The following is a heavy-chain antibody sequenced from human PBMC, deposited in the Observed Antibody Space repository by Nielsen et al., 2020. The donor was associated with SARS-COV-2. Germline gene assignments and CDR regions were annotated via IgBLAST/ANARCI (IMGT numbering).Heavy chain of an antibody. J-gene: IGHJ4*02. CDR2: INSDGSST. CDR1: GFTFSSYW. D-gene: IGHD3-10*01. Sequence: GGSLRLSCAASGFTFSSYWMHWVRQAPGKGLVWVSRINSDGSSTSYADSVKGRFTISRDNAKNTLYLQMNSLRAEDTAVYYCAKDPLWFGELLLNYFDYWGQGTLVTVSS. V-gene: IGHV3-74*01. CDR3: AKDPLWFGELLLNYFDY.